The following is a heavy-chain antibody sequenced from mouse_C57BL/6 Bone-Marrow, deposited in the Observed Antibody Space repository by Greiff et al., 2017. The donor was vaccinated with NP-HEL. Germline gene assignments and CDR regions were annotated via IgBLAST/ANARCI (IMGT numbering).Heavy chain of an antibody. CDR1: GFTFSSYA. CDR3: AREETGSPFAY. J-gene: IGHJ3*01. CDR2: ISDGGSYT. V-gene: IGHV5-4*01. Sequence: EVQVVESGGGLVKPGGSLKLSCAASGFTFSSYAMSWVRQTPEKRLEWVATISDGGSYTYYPDNVKGRFTISRDNAKNNLYLQMSHLKSEDTAMYYCAREETGSPFAYWGQGTLVTVSA. D-gene: IGHD4-1*01.